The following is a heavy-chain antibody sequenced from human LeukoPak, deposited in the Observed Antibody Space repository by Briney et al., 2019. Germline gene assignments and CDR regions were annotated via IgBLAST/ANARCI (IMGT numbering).Heavy chain of an antibody. V-gene: IGHV3-9*03. CDR3: AKAHSYGLSEYFQH. D-gene: IGHD5-18*01. CDR2: ISWNSGSI. Sequence: PGGSLRLSCAASGFTFDDYAMHWVRQAPGKGLEWVSGISWNSGSIGYADSVKGRFTISRDNAKNSLYLQMNSLRAEDMALYYCAKAHSYGLSEYFQHWGQGTLVTVSS. J-gene: IGHJ1*01. CDR1: GFTFDDYA.